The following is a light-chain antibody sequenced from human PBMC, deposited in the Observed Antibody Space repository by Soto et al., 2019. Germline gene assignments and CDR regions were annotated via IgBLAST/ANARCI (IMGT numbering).Light chain of an antibody. Sequence: EVVLTQSPGTLSLSPGERATLSCRASQSVISTYLAWYPPKPGQAPSLLIYGASSRADGVPARFSCSGSGTYFTLTISGLEPDDCAIYYCQQYGPSQYTFGQGTKLEVK. V-gene: IGKV3-20*01. J-gene: IGKJ2*01. CDR1: QSVISTY. CDR2: GAS. CDR3: QQYGPSQYT.